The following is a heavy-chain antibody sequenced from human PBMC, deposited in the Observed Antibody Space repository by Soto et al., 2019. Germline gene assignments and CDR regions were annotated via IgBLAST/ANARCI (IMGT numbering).Heavy chain of an antibody. J-gene: IGHJ4*02. CDR2: IGTAGDT. CDR1: GFTFSSYD. D-gene: IGHD3-16*02. V-gene: IGHV3-13*01. CDR3: ARGRGLHLGELSLTEFDY. Sequence: ESGGGLVQPGGSLRLSCAASGFTFSSYDMHWVRQATGKGLEWVSAIGTAGDTYYPGSVKGRFTISRENAKNSLYLQMNSLRAGDTAVYYCARGRGLHLGELSLTEFDYWGQGTLVTVSS.